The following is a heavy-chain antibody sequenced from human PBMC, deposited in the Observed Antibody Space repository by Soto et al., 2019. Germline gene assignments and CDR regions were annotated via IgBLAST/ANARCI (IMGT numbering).Heavy chain of an antibody. Sequence: SETLSLTCTVSGGSISSGDYYWGWIRQPPGKGLEWIGYIYYSGSTYYNPSLKSRVTISVDTSKNQFSLKLSSVTAADTAVYYCASVVVPAAIPYYYGMDVWGQGTTVTVSS. CDR1: GGSISSGDYY. J-gene: IGHJ6*02. V-gene: IGHV4-30-4*01. CDR2: IYYSGST. D-gene: IGHD2-2*01. CDR3: ASVVVPAAIPYYYGMDV.